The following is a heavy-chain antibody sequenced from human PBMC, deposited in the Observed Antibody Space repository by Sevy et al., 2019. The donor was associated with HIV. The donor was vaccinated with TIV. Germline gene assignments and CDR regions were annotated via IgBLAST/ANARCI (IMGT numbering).Heavy chain of an antibody. CDR3: AKNRLPGGGYFSRDGLDV. V-gene: IGHV3-30*18. D-gene: IGHD3-10*01. Sequence: GGSLRLSCAASGFTFSSYDMHWVRQAPGKGLEWVAIILHDGSYREYVDSVRGRFTMSRDNSKNTMYLQMNGLSIEDTAVYYCAKNRLPGGGYFSRDGLDVWGRGTTVTVSS. J-gene: IGHJ6*02. CDR2: ILHDGSYR. CDR1: GFTFSSYD.